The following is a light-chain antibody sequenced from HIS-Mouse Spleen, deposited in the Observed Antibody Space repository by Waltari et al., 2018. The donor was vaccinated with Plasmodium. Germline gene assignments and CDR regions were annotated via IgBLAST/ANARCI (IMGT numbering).Light chain of an antibody. V-gene: IGLV2-11*01. J-gene: IGLJ3*02. CDR1: SSDVGVYYY. CDR3: SSYAGSNNWV. CDR2: DVS. Sequence: QSALTQPRSVSGSPGQSVPISCTGTSSDVGVYYYVSWYQQHPGKAPKLMIYDVSKRPSGVPDRFAGSKSGNTASLTISGLQAEDEADYYCSSYAGSNNWVFGGGTKLTVL.